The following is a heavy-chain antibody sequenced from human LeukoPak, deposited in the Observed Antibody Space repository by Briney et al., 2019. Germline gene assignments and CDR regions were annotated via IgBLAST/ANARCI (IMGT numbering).Heavy chain of an antibody. D-gene: IGHD3-10*01. Sequence: PGGSLRLSCAASGFTFSSHWMHWVRQAPGKGLVRVSRINSDGSSTSYADSVKGRFTISRDNAKNTLYLQMNSLRAEDTAVYYCARGPPYGSGSYYPGDYWGQGTLVTVSS. CDR1: GFTFSSHW. V-gene: IGHV3-74*01. CDR3: ARGPPYGSGSYYPGDY. CDR2: INSDGSST. J-gene: IGHJ4*02.